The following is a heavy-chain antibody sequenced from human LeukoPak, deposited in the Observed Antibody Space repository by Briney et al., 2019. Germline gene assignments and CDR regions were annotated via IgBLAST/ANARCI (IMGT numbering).Heavy chain of an antibody. CDR2: IYTSGST. D-gene: IGHD3-3*01. CDR1: GGSISSGSYY. Sequence: SETLSLTCTVSGGSISSGSYYWSWIRQPAGKGLEWIGRIYTSGSTNYNPSLKSRVTISVDTSKNQFSLKLSSVTAADTAVYYCARDLFRWSGAEAGYWGQGILVTVSS. CDR3: ARDLFRWSGAEAGY. J-gene: IGHJ4*02. V-gene: IGHV4-61*02.